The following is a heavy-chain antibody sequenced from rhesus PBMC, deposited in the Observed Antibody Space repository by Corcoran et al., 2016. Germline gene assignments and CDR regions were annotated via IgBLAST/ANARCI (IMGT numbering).Heavy chain of an antibody. CDR3: ARGYSWNNVGWYFDL. CDR2: INGNSGST. D-gene: IGHD1-20*01. Sequence: QVQLQESGPGLVKPSETLSLTCAVSGGSFSSYWWSWIRQPPGKGLEWIGAINGNSGSTNYTPSLKSRVTVSKDASKNQFSLNLSSVTAADTAVYYCARGYSWNNVGWYFDLWGPGTPITISA. J-gene: IGHJ2*01. V-gene: IGHV4-80*01. CDR1: GGSFSSYW.